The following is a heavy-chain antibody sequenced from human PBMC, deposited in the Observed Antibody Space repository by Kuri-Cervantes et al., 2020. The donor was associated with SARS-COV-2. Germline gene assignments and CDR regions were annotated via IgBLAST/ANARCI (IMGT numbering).Heavy chain of an antibody. Sequence: GGSLRLSCAGSGFTFSGHWIHWVRQAPGKGLVWVSRINPDGSYTNNADSVKGRFTLSGDNAKNMLFLQMNSLRAEDTAVYYCVRDGDHWNFDYWGQGTLVTVSS. D-gene: IGHD1-1*01. V-gene: IGHV3-74*01. CDR3: VRDGDHWNFDY. CDR1: GFTFSGHW. CDR2: INPDGSYT. J-gene: IGHJ4*02.